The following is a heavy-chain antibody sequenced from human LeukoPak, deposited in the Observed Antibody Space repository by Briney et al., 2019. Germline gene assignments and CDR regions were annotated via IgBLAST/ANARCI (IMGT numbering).Heavy chain of an antibody. V-gene: IGHV3-48*03. CDR3: ARAYRDGYNRDAFDI. J-gene: IGHJ3*02. Sequence: GGSLRLSCAASGFTFSSYEMNWVRQAQGKGLEWVSYISSSGSTIYYADSVKGRFTISRDNAKNSLYLQMNSLRAEDTAVYYCARAYRDGYNRDAFDIWGQGTMVTVSS. CDR1: GFTFSSYE. D-gene: IGHD5-24*01. CDR2: ISSSGSTI.